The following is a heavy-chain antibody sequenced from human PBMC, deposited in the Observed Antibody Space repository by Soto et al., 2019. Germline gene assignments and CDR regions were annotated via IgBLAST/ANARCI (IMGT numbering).Heavy chain of an antibody. Sequence: QVQLQQWGAGLLKPSETLSLTCAVYGGSFSGYYWSWISQPQGKGLEWIGEINHSGSTNYNPSLKSRVTISVDTSKNQSSLKLSPVTAADTAVYFCATRRNLRGAFDIWGQGTMVTVSS. J-gene: IGHJ3*02. CDR2: INHSGST. CDR1: GGSFSGYY. CDR3: ATRRNLRGAFDI. V-gene: IGHV4-34*01. D-gene: IGHD4-17*01.